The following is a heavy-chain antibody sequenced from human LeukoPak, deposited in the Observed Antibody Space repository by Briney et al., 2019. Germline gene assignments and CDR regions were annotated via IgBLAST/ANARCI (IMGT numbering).Heavy chain of an antibody. CDR3: AITAGIAVAGTS. D-gene: IGHD6-19*01. J-gene: IGHJ4*02. Sequence: SETLSLTCTVSGGSISSYYWSWIRQPPGKGLEWIGYIYYSGSTNYNPSLKSRFTISVDTSKNQFSLKLSSVTAADTAVYYCAITAGIAVAGTSWGQGTLVTVSS. V-gene: IGHV4-59*08. CDR1: GGSISSYY. CDR2: IYYSGST.